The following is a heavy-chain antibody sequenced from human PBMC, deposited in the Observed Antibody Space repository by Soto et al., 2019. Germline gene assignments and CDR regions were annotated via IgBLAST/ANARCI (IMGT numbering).Heavy chain of an antibody. CDR1: GYSFGNYW. Sequence: PGESLKISCKVSGYSFGNYWIGWVRQMPGKGLEWMGIIYPGDSDIRYNPSFQGQVTISADRSINTAYLQWRSLKASDSAFYYCARRDGFKIDYWGQGTPVTVSS. D-gene: IGHD3-10*01. V-gene: IGHV5-51*01. CDR2: IYPGDSDI. J-gene: IGHJ4*02. CDR3: ARRDGFKIDY.